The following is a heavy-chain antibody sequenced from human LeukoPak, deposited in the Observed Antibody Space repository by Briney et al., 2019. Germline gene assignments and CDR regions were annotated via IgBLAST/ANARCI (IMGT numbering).Heavy chain of an antibody. J-gene: IGHJ1*01. CDR3: ARDSSGWSKAEYFQH. D-gene: IGHD6-19*01. CDR1: GFTFSSYS. V-gene: IGHV3-21*01. CDR2: ISSSSSYI. Sequence: GGSLRLSCAASGFTFSSYSMNWVRQAPGKGLERVSSISSSSSYIYYADSVKGRFTISRDNAKNSLYLQMNSLRAEDTAVYYCARDSSGWSKAEYFQHWGQGTLVTVSS.